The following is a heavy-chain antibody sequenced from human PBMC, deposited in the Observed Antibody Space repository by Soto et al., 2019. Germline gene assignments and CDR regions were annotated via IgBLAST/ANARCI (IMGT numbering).Heavy chain of an antibody. J-gene: IGHJ4*02. D-gene: IGHD3-16*01. CDR2: TYYRSKWYN. V-gene: IGHV6-1*01. CDR3: AGEFPYYESSDSYLEY. Sequence: SQTLSLTCAISGDSVSGNSAAWNWIRQSPSRGLEWLGRTYYRSKWYNDYAVSVKSRITVTPDTSKNQFSLHLNSVTPEDTAVYYCAGEFPYYESSDSYLEYWGQGAMVTVSS. CDR1: GDSVSGNSAA.